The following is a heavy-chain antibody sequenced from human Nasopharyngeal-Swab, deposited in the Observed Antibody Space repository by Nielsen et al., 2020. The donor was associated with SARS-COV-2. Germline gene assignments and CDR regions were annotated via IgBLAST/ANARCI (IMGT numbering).Heavy chain of an antibody. CDR1: GFTFSIHW. Sequence: GESLKISCAASGFTFSIHWMSWVRQAPGKGLEWVAHIKEDGSEKFYVDSVRGRFTISRDNAKNSLYLQMNSLRAEDTALYYCAKATYYYDSSGLLLRRPFDYWGQGTLVTVSS. CDR3: AKATYYYDSSGLLLRRPFDY. D-gene: IGHD3-22*01. J-gene: IGHJ4*02. CDR2: IKEDGSEK. V-gene: IGHV3-7*03.